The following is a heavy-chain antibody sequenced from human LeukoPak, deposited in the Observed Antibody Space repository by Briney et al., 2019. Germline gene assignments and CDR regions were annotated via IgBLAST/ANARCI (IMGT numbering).Heavy chain of an antibody. V-gene: IGHV3-23*01. CDR2: ISGSAGTR. J-gene: IGHJ4*02. CDR3: AKARTDCSSTSCYIDY. CDR1: GFTFSIYA. D-gene: IGHD2-2*02. Sequence: PGGSLSLSCAASGFTFSIYAMSWVRQAPGKGLEWVSGISGSAGTRYYADSVKGRFTISRDNSKIPLFLQMNSLRTEDTGVYYCAKARTDCSSTSCYIDYWGQGTLVTVSS.